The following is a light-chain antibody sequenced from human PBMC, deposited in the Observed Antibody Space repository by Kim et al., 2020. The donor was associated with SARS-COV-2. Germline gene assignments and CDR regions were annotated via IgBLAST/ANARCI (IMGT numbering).Light chain of an antibody. Sequence: VPPGATAPPSCTASPRLSTTFAWYHQKPGQAPRLLIFVASTRARAIPARFSGSGSGTAFPLTISSLQSEDFAVFSCQRYSTWPWTFGPGTPVYIK. J-gene: IGKJ1*01. CDR2: VAS. CDR3: QRYSTWPWT. V-gene: IGKV3-15*01. CDR1: PRLSTT.